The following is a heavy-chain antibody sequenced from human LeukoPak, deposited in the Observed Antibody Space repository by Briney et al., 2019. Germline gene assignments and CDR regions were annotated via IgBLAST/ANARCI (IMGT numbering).Heavy chain of an antibody. Sequence: ASVKVSCKASGYTFTSYGISWVRQAPGQGLEWMGWIGAYNGNTNYAQKLQGRVTMTTDTSTSTAYMELRSLRSDDTAVYYCARERVTSRWLAPLIDYWGQGTLVTVSS. CDR1: GYTFTSYG. J-gene: IGHJ4*02. CDR2: IGAYNGNT. D-gene: IGHD5-24*01. V-gene: IGHV1-18*04. CDR3: ARERVTSRWLAPLIDY.